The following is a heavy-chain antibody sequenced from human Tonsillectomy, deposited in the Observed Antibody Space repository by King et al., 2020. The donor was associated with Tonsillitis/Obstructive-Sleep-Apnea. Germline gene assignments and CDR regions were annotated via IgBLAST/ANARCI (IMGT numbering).Heavy chain of an antibody. Sequence: VQLVESGGGLVKPGGSLRLSCAASGFTFSDYYMSWIRQAPGKGLEWVSYISRSGTIIYYADSVKGRLTISRDNAKNSLYLQMNSLRAEDTAVYYCARDWGRYYDSSGHPDAFDIWGQGTMVTVSS. D-gene: IGHD3-22*01. CDR3: ARDWGRYYDSSGHPDAFDI. V-gene: IGHV3-11*01. CDR2: ISRSGTII. CDR1: GFTFSDYY. J-gene: IGHJ3*02.